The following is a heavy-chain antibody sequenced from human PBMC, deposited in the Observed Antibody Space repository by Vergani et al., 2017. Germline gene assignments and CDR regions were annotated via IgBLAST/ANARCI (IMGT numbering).Heavy chain of an antibody. CDR2: IIPIFGTA. J-gene: IGHJ5*02. CDR3: ARGQKWGITMGRGVPSPGWFDP. Sequence: QVQLVQSGAEVKKPGSSVKVSCKASGGTFSSYAISWVRQAPGQGLEWMGGIIPIFGTANYAQKFQGRVTITADESTSTAYMELSSLRSEDTAVYYCARGQKWGITMGRGVPSPGWFDPWGQGTLVTVSS. V-gene: IGHV1-69*01. CDR1: GGTFSSYA. D-gene: IGHD3-10*01.